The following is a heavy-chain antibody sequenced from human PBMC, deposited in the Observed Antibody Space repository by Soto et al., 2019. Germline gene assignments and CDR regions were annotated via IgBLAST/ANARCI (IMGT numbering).Heavy chain of an antibody. Sequence: PSETLSLTCTVSGDSIISSDFYWGWVRQPPGKGLEWIGSFFYLGSSYYNPSLKSRVTMSVDTSKNQFSLRLRSVTAADTALYFCARHSLALRKNNWFDPWGQGIMVTVSS. J-gene: IGHJ5*02. D-gene: IGHD3-3*02. CDR3: ARHSLALRKNNWFDP. V-gene: IGHV4-39*01. CDR1: GDSIISSDFY. CDR2: FFYLGSS.